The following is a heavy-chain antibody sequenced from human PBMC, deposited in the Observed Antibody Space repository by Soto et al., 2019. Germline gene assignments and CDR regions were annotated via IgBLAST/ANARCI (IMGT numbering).Heavy chain of an antibody. J-gene: IGHJ2*01. CDR1: GYTFTSYA. CDR3: ARDTVWVSTVTERDWFGYFDL. Sequence: ASVKVSCKASGYTFTSYAMHWVRQAPGQRLEWMGWINAGNGNTKYSQKFQGRVTITRDTSASTAYMELSSLRSEDTAVYYCARDTVWVSTVTERDWFGYFDLWGRGTLVTVSS. V-gene: IGHV1-3*01. D-gene: IGHD4-17*01. CDR2: INAGNGNT.